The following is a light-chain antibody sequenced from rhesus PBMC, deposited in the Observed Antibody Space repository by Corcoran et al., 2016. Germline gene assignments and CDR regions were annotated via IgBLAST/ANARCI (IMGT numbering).Light chain of an antibody. J-gene: IGKJ1*01. CDR3: MQAFQNPRT. V-gene: IGKV2-73*01. CDR2: RAS. Sequence: DIVMTQTPLSLPVTPGEPASISCRSSQTLLHSNGNSYLYWYLQKPGQPTRLLIYRASNRVSGVPDRFSGGGQGTDFTLKISRVAAEGVGVYYCMQAFQNPRTFDQGTRVELK. CDR1: QTLLHSNGNSY.